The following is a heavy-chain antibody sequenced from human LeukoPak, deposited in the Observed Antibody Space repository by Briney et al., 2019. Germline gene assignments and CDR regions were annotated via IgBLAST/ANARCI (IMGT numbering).Heavy chain of an antibody. D-gene: IGHD4-17*01. J-gene: IGHJ5*02. Sequence: ASVKVSCKASGGTFSSYAIGWVRQAPGQGLEWMGRIIPILGIANYAQKFQGRVTITADKSTSTAYMELSSLRSEDTAVYYCARGGGFPTVTTPDYGGKGFDPWGQGTLVTVSS. CDR1: GGTFSSYA. V-gene: IGHV1-69*04. CDR3: ARGGGFPTVTTPDYGGKGFDP. CDR2: IIPILGIA.